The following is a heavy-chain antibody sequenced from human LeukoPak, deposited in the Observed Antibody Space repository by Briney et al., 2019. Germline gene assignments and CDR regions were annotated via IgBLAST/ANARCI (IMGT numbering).Heavy chain of an antibody. CDR3: ATRGDYGDYWYYFDY. Sequence: GGSLRLSCAASGFTFSSNYMSWVRQAPGKGLEWVSVIYSGGSGGSTYYAGSVKGRFTISRDNSKNTLYLQMNSLRAEDTAVYYCATRGDYGDYWYYFDYWGQGTLVTVSS. CDR1: GFTFSSNY. D-gene: IGHD4-17*01. J-gene: IGHJ4*02. CDR2: IYSGGSGGST. V-gene: IGHV3-53*01.